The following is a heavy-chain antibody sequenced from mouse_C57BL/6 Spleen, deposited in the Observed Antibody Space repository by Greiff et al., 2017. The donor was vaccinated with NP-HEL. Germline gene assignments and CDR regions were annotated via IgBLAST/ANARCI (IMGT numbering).Heavy chain of an antibody. CDR1: GYTFTSYW. J-gene: IGHJ3*01. CDR3: ARESFHYYGSSLFAY. D-gene: IGHD1-1*01. CDR2: IYPGSGST. V-gene: IGHV1-55*01. Sequence: QVQLQQSGAELVKPGASVKMSCKASGYTFTSYWITWVKQRPGQGLEWIGDIYPGSGSTNYNEKFKSKATLTVDTSSSTAYMQLSSLTSEDSAVYYCARESFHYYGSSLFAYWGQGTLVTVSA.